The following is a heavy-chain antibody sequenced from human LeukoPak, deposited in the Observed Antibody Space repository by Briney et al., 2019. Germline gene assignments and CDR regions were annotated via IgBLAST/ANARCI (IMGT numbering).Heavy chain of an antibody. CDR2: ISAGGGNT. D-gene: IGHD6-13*01. Sequence: GGSLRLSCAASGFTFSSYSMNWVRQAPGKGLEWVSAISAGGGNTYYPDSVKGRFTISRDNSKNTLYLQMNSLRAEDTAVYYCSRTVVGTNYFDYWGQGTLVTVSS. CDR1: GFTFSSYS. J-gene: IGHJ4*02. V-gene: IGHV3-23*01. CDR3: SRTVVGTNYFDY.